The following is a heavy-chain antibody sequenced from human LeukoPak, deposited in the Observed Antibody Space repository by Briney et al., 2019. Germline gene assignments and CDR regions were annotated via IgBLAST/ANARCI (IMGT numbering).Heavy chain of an antibody. CDR2: IYYSGST. D-gene: IGHD3-10*01. CDR3: ARYYYGSGLDY. CDR1: GGSISSHY. J-gene: IGHJ4*02. V-gene: IGHV4-59*11. Sequence: SETLSLTCTVSGGSISSHYWSWIRQPPGKGLEWIGYIYYSGSTNYNPSLKSRVTISVDTSKNQFSLKLSSVTAADTAVYYCARYYYGSGLDYWGQGTLVTVSS.